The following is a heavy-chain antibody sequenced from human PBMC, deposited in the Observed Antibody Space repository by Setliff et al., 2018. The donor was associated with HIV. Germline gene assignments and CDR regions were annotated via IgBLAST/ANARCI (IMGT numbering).Heavy chain of an antibody. J-gene: IGHJ3*01. V-gene: IGHV4-59*08. CDR3: ARANSWYLNAFDV. D-gene: IGHD2-8*02. CDR1: GGSISSYY. CDR2: IYYSGST. Sequence: LSLTCSVSGGSISSYYWSWIRQPPGKGLEWIGYIYYSGSTYYNPSLKSRLTISVDTSKNQFSLKLSSVTAADTAVYYCARANSWYLNAFDVWGQGTMVTV.